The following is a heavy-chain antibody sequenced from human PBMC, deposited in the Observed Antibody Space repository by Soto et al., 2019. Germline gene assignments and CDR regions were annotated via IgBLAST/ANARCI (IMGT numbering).Heavy chain of an antibody. D-gene: IGHD3-22*01. Sequence: PGGSLRLSCAASGFTFSSYGMHWVRQAPGKGLEWVAVISYDGSNKYYADSVKGRFTISRDNSKNTLYLQMNSLRAGDTAVYYCAKDSDYYDSSGYPGYWGQGTLVTVSS. CDR1: GFTFSSYG. J-gene: IGHJ4*02. CDR2: ISYDGSNK. CDR3: AKDSDYYDSSGYPGY. V-gene: IGHV3-30*18.